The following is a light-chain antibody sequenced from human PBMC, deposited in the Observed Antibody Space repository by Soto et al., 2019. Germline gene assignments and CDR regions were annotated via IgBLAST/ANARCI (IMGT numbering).Light chain of an antibody. CDR2: EVS. J-gene: IGLJ2*01. Sequence: QSALTQPASVSGSHGQSITISCTGTSSDVGGYKYVSWYQQHPDKVPKLMIYEVSNRPSGVSNRFSGSKSGNTASLSISGLQAEDEAEYYCSSYTRSTTRNVLFGGGTKLTVL. CDR3: SSYTRSTTRNVL. CDR1: SSDVGGYKY. V-gene: IGLV2-14*01.